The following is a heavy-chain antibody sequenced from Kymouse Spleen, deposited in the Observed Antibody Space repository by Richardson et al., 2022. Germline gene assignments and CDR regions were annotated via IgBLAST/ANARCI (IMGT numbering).Heavy chain of an antibody. J-gene: IGHJ5*02. D-gene: IGHD2-8*01. V-gene: IGHV3-33*01. CDR3: ARDCTNGVCYGWFDP. CDR1: GFTFSSYG. Sequence: QVQLVESGGGVVQPGRSLRLSCAASGFTFSSYGMHWVRQAPGKGLEWVAVIWYDGSNKYYADSVKGRFTISRDNSKNTLYLQMNSLRAEDTAVYYCARDCTNGVCYGWFDPWGQGTLVTVSS. CDR2: IWYDGSNK.